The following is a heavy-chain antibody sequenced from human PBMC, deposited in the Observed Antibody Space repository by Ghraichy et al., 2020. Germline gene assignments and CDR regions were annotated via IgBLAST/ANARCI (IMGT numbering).Heavy chain of an antibody. CDR2: ITPSNGVT. CDR1: GYTFASEDIPTTYY. CDR3: ARDGGGGATFWDY. V-gene: IGHV1-46*03. Sequence: ASVKVSCRASGYTFASEDIPTTYYIHWVRQAPGQGLEWMGIITPSNGVTNYAQKFQGRLSLTSDTSASTVYMELSSLRSDDTALYFCARDGGGGATFWDYWGQGALVTVSS. J-gene: IGHJ4*02. D-gene: IGHD2/OR15-2a*01.